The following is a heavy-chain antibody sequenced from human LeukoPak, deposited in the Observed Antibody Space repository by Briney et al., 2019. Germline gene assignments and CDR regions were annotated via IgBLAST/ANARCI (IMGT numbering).Heavy chain of an antibody. V-gene: IGHV3-7*01. CDR3: ARGRFDGSGYYFFDI. CDR2: IKEDGSER. Sequence: GGSLRLSWAASGFAFSSYWMTWVRQAPGQGLEWVANIKEDGSERYYLDSVKGRFTISRDNAKNSLYLQMNSLRAEDTAVYYCARGRFDGSGYYFFDIWGQGTMVTVSS. D-gene: IGHD3-22*01. CDR1: GFAFSSYW. J-gene: IGHJ3*02.